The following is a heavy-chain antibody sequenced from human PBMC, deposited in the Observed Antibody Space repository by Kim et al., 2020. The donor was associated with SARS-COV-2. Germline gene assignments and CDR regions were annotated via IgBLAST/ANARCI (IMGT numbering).Heavy chain of an antibody. Sequence: SETLSLTCTVSGGSVSSGSYYWSWIRQPPGKGLEWIGYIYYSGSTNYNPSLKSLVTISVDTSKNQFSLKLSSVTAADTAVYYCARGIGVTMIVVVIGAFDIWGQGTMVTVSS. D-gene: IGHD3-22*01. CDR1: GGSVSSGSYY. V-gene: IGHV4-61*01. CDR2: IYYSGST. CDR3: ARGIGVTMIVVVIGAFDI. J-gene: IGHJ3*02.